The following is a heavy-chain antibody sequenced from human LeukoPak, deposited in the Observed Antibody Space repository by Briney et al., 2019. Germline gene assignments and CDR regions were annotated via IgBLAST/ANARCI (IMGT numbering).Heavy chain of an antibody. CDR1: GGSFSGYY. Sequence: SETLSLTCAVYGGSFSGYYWSWIRQPPGKGLEWIGKINHSGSTNYNPSLKSRVTISVDTSKNQFSLKLSSVTAADTAVYYCARGLSRWLPRAFDIWGQGTMVTVSS. CDR2: INHSGST. J-gene: IGHJ3*02. CDR3: ARGLSRWLPRAFDI. V-gene: IGHV4-34*01. D-gene: IGHD5-12*01.